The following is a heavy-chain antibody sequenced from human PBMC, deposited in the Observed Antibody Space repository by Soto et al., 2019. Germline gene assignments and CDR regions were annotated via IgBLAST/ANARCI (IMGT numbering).Heavy chain of an antibody. V-gene: IGHV4-31*03. CDR3: ARSIDP. CDR2: IYYSGST. Sequence: SETLSLTCTVSGGSMSSSSTYYWSWIRQHPGKGLEWIGYIYYSGSTYYNPSLKSRVTISVDTSKNQFSLKLSSVTAADTAVYYCARSIDPWGQGTLVTVSS. J-gene: IGHJ5*02. CDR1: GGSMSSSSTYY.